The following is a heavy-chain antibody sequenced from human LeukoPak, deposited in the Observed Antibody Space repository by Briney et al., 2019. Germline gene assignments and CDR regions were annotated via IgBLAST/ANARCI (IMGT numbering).Heavy chain of an antibody. V-gene: IGHV1-18*01. CDR1: GYTFTSYG. D-gene: IGHD6-19*01. CDR2: ISAYNGNT. J-gene: IGHJ6*02. CDR3: ARDIAVAGPDYYYYYGMDV. Sequence: ASVKVSCKASGYTFTSYGISWVRQAPGQGLEWMGWISAYNGNTNYAQKLQGRVTTTTDTSTSTAYMELRSLRSDDTAVYYCARDIAVAGPDYYYYYGMDVWGQGTTVTVSS.